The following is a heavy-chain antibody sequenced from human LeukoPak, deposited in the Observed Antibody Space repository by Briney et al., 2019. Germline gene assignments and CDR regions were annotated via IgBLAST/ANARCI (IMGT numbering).Heavy chain of an antibody. V-gene: IGHV1-2*02. J-gene: IGHJ3*01. Sequence: ASVKVSCKAFGYSFTGYHLHWVRQAPRQGLEWMGWVNPKTGGTNYARKFQGRVTMTRGTSINTVNMELSRLTSDDTAVYYCAREFSSKLEWLAYVTGDDAFDVWGQGTMITVS. CDR3: AREFSSKLEWLAYVTGDDAFDV. CDR1: GYSFTGYH. D-gene: IGHD3-3*01. CDR2: VNPKTGGT.